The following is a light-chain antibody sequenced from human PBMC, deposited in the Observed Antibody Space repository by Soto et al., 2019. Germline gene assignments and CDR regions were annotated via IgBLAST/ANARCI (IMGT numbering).Light chain of an antibody. J-gene: IGKJ1*01. V-gene: IGKV3-20*01. CDR1: QSVSSNY. CDR3: QQCATSPKT. Sequence: EIVLTQSPGTLSLSPGERATLSCRASQSVSSNYLAWYQQKPGQAPRLLIYAASSRATGIPDRFSGSGSGTDFTLTISRLEPEDFAVYYCQQCATSPKTFGQGTKVEI. CDR2: AAS.